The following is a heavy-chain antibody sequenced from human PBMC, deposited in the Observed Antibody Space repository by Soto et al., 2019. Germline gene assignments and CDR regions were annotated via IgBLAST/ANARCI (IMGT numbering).Heavy chain of an antibody. D-gene: IGHD1-26*01. CDR2: ISHSGST. CDR1: GASISSSEW. J-gene: IGHJ4*02. Sequence: SETLSLTCVVSGASISSSEWWNWVRQPPGKGLEWIGEISHSGSTDYNPSLKSRVTISVDTSKNQFSLRLSSVTAADTAVYYCARVWTSGSYYLIDYWGQGTLVTVSS. V-gene: IGHV4-4*02. CDR3: ARVWTSGSYYLIDY.